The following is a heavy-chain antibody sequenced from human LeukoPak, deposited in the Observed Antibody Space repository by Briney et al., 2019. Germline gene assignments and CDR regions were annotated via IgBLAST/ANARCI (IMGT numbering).Heavy chain of an antibody. D-gene: IGHD3-10*01. V-gene: IGHV3-48*02. J-gene: IGHJ4*02. CDR3: ARDLDYYGSGNDY. CDR1: GFTSSRYS. Sequence: PGGSLRLSCAASGFTSSRYSMNWVRQAPGKGLEWVSYISNRISTIYYADSVKGRFTISRDNAKNSLYLQMNSLRDEDTAVYYCARDLDYYGSGNDYWGQGTLVTVSS. CDR2: ISNRISTI.